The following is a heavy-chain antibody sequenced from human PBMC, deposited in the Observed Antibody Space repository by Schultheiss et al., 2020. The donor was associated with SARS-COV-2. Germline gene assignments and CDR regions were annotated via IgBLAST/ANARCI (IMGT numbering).Heavy chain of an antibody. D-gene: IGHD7-27*01. Sequence: GGSLRLSCAASGFTFSSYGMHWVRQAPGKGLEWVAVIWYDGSNKYYADSVKGRFTISRDNSKNSLYLQMNSLRAEDTAVYYCARVMIGNWGTDYWGQGTLVTVSS. J-gene: IGHJ4*02. CDR3: ARVMIGNWGTDY. CDR1: GFTFSSYG. CDR2: IWYDGSNK. V-gene: IGHV3-33*08.